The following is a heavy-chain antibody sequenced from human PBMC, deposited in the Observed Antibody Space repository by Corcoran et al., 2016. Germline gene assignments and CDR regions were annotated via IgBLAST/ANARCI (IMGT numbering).Heavy chain of an antibody. J-gene: IGHJ6*02. CDR3: ARGSGSYYYYGMDV. CDR1: GGSVSSGSYY. D-gene: IGHD3-10*01. Sequence: QVQLQESGPGLVKPSETLSLTCTVSGGSVSSGSYYWSWIRQPPGKGLEWIGYIYYSGSTNYNPSLKSRVTISVDTSKNQFSLKLSSVTAADTAVYYWARGSGSYYYYGMDVWGQGTTVTVSS. CDR2: IYYSGST. V-gene: IGHV4-61*01.